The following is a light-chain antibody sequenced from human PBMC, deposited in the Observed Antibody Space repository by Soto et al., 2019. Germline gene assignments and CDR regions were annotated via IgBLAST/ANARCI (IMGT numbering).Light chain of an antibody. CDR3: QKYGSSPPIT. Sequence: EIVLTQSPGTLSLSPGERATLSCWASQNVLSNYLAWYQQKPGQAPRLLIYGASSRATGIPDRFSGSGSGTDFTLTISRLEPEDFAVYYCQKYGSSPPITFGQGTRLEIK. CDR1: QNVLSNY. CDR2: GAS. V-gene: IGKV3-20*01. J-gene: IGKJ5*01.